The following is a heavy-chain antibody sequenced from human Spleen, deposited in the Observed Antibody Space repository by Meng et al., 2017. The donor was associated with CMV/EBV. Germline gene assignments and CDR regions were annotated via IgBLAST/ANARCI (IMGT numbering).Heavy chain of an antibody. CDR3: ASLSIAARRGGMDV. CDR1: GFTLSSYS. D-gene: IGHD6-6*01. J-gene: IGHJ6*02. V-gene: IGHV3-21*01. Sequence: GESLKISCAASGFTLSSYSMNWVRQAPGKGLAWVSAISSSSSSIYYADSVKGRFTIARDNAKNSLYLQMNRLSAEDTAVYYCASLSIAARRGGMDVWGQGTTVTVSS. CDR2: ISSSSSSI.